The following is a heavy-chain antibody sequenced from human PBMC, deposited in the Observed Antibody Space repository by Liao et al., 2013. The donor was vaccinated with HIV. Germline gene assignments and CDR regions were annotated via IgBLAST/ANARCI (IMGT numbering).Heavy chain of an antibody. CDR2: IFHSGIS. Sequence: QLQLQESGSGLVKPSQTLSLTCAVSGGSISSGGYSWTWIRQPPGKGLEWIGYIFHSGISYYTPSLKSRVTISVDTSKNQFSLKLSSVTAADTAVYYCARDGKLPPYYYYMDVWGKGTTVTVSS. V-gene: IGHV4-30-2*01. J-gene: IGHJ6*03. CDR3: ARDGKLPPYYYYMDV. CDR1: GGSISSGGYS. D-gene: IGHD2-15*01.